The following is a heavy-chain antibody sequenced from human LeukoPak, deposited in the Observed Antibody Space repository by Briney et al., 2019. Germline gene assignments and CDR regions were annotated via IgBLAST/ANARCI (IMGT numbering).Heavy chain of an antibody. Sequence: GGSLRLSCAASGFTFSSYSMNWVRQAPGKGLEWVSSISSSSSYIYYADSVKGRFTISRGNAKNSLYLQMNSLRAEDTAVYYCARGPPRDFWSGLNGVDYWGQGTLVTVSS. D-gene: IGHD3-3*01. CDR1: GFTFSSYS. V-gene: IGHV3-21*01. CDR2: ISSSSSYI. J-gene: IGHJ4*02. CDR3: ARGPPRDFWSGLNGVDY.